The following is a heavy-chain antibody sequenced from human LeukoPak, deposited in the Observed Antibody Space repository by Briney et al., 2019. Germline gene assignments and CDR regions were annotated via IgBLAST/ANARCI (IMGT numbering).Heavy chain of an antibody. CDR1: GFTFSGFW. Sequence: GGSLRLSCAVSGFTFSGFWMSWSRQAPGKGLEWVASINSDGSEGYYADVVKGRFTISRDNAKNSLYLQMNSLRAEDTAVYYCAKEVAGSGSYWGQGTLVTVSS. J-gene: IGHJ4*02. V-gene: IGHV3-7*03. D-gene: IGHD6-19*01. CDR3: AKEVAGSGSY. CDR2: INSDGSEG.